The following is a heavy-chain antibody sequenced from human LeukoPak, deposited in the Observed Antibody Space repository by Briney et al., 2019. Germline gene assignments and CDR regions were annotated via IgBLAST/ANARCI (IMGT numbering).Heavy chain of an antibody. CDR1: GFTVSSNY. CDR3: ARCMGDSSGYHLSHFDY. V-gene: IGHV3-53*01. CDR2: IYSGGGT. Sequence: RGSLRLSCAASGFTVSSNYMSWVRQAPGKGLEWVSVIYSGGGTYYADSVKGRFTISRDNSKNTLYLQMNSLGAEDMAVYYCARCMGDSSGYHLSHFDYWGQGTLVTVSS. D-gene: IGHD3-22*01. J-gene: IGHJ4*02.